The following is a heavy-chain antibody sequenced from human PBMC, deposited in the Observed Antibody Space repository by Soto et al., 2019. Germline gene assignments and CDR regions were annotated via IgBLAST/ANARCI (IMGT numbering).Heavy chain of an antibody. J-gene: IGHJ4*02. CDR2: IWHDGSEK. CDR1: GFTFNKYG. CDR3: AKDGDRTYCSDGNCAFFDS. Sequence: SLRLSCAASGFTFNKYGIHWVRQAPGKGLGWVAVIWHDGSEKYYADSVKDRFTISRDNSKKMVYLQMKSLRVDDTATYYCAKDGDRTYCSDGNCAFFDSWGQGALVTVSS. D-gene: IGHD2-15*01. V-gene: IGHV3-33*06.